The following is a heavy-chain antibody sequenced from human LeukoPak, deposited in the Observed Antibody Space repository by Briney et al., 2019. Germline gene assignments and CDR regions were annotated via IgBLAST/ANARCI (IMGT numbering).Heavy chain of an antibody. CDR3: AKSPPGYYYDSSGYYSDY. D-gene: IGHD3-22*01. CDR1: GFTFNSYA. V-gene: IGHV3-23*01. Sequence: GGSLRLSCAASGFTFNSYAMSWVRQAPGKGLEWVSAISGSGGSTYYADSVKGRFTISRDNSKNTLYLQMNSLRAEDTAVYYCAKSPPGYYYDSSGYYSDYWGQGTLVTLSS. CDR2: ISGSGGST. J-gene: IGHJ4*02.